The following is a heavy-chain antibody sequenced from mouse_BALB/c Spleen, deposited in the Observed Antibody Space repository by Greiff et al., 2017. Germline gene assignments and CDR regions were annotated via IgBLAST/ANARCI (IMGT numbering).Heavy chain of an antibody. J-gene: IGHJ4*01. Sequence: QVQLQQSGAELARPGASVKLSCKASGYTFPDYYINWVKQRTGQGLEWIGEIYPGSGNTYYNEKFKGKATLTADKSSSTAYMQLSSLTSEDSAVYFCARPATGAMDYWGQGTSVTVAS. CDR2: IYPGSGNT. D-gene: IGHD1-2*01. CDR3: ARPATGAMDY. V-gene: IGHV1-77*01. CDR1: GYTFPDYY.